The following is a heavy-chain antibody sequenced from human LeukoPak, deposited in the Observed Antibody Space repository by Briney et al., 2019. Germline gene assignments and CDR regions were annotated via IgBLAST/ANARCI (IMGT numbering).Heavy chain of an antibody. CDR3: AEDGVRDYYYMDA. CDR1: GFTFSDYY. D-gene: IGHD3-10*01. Sequence: GGSLRLSCAASGFTFSDYYMSWIRQAPGKGLEWVSYISSSGSTIYYADSVKGRFTISRDNSKNTLYLQMNSLRAEDTAVYYCAEDGVRDYYYMDAWGKGTTVTVSS. CDR2: ISSSGSTI. J-gene: IGHJ6*03. V-gene: IGHV3-11*04.